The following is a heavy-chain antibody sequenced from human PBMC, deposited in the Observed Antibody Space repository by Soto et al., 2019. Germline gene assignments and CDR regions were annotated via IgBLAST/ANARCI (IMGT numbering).Heavy chain of an antibody. Sequence: EVQLIESGGGWVQPGTSLRVSCAASGFTFHEYAMHWVRQAPGKGLEWVSGISSDGDTIAYADSVQGRFTVSRDNAKNSLYLQMNSLRAEDTARYYCTNVCYDLIYAFGMDVWGQVTTWTGSS. CDR3: TNVCYDLIYAFGMDV. CDR1: GFTFHEYA. D-gene: IGHD5-12*01. V-gene: IGHV3-9*01. J-gene: IGHJ6*02. CDR2: ISSDGDTI.